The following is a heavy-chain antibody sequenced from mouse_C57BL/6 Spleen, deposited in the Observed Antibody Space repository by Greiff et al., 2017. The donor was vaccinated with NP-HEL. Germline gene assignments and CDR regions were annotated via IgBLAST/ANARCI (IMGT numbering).Heavy chain of an antibody. V-gene: IGHV1S81*02. Sequence: QVQLQQPGAELVKAGASVKMSCKASGYTFTSYWMHWVKQRLGQGLEWFAETNPTNGRTYYNEKFKSKATLTVDKSSSTAYMLLSGPTCEDSAVYYCARIKKIVATDFDYWGQGTTLTGSS. J-gene: IGHJ2*01. CDR1: GYTFTSYW. D-gene: IGHD1-1*01. CDR3: ARIKKIVATDFDY. CDR2: TNPTNGRT.